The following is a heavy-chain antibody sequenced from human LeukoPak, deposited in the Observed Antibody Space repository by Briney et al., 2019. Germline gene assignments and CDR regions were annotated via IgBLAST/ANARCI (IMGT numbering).Heavy chain of an antibody. CDR2: INPSGGST. V-gene: IGHV1-46*01. CDR3: ARGSRYFDWFPYYYSGMDV. Sequence: AASVKVSCKASGYTFTSYYMHWVRQAPGQGLEWMGIINPSGGSTSYAQKFQGRVTMTRDTSTSTVYMELSSLRSEDTAVYYCARGSRYFDWFPYYYSGMDVWGQGTTVTVSS. J-gene: IGHJ6*02. D-gene: IGHD3-9*01. CDR1: GYTFTSYY.